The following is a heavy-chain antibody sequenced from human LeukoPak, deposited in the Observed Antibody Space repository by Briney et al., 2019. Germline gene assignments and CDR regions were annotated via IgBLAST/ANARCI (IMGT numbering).Heavy chain of an antibody. J-gene: IGHJ6*02. CDR3: AKTRLDYGDYVIPSYYYGMDV. V-gene: IGHV3-30*18. D-gene: IGHD4-17*01. CDR2: ISYDGSNK. Sequence: PGGSLRLSCAASGFTFSSYGMHWVRQAPGKGLEWVAVISYDGSNKYYADSVKGRFTISRDNSKNTLYLQMNSLRAEDTAVYYCAKTRLDYGDYVIPSYYYGMDVWGQGTTVTVSS. CDR1: GFTFSSYG.